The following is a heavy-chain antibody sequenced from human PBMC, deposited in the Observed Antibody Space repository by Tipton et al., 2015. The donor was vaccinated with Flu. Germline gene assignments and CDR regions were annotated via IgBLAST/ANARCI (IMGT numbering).Heavy chain of an antibody. Sequence: SVDSMRSDYFWAWIRQAPGKGLEWIGNIHYSGRPHYNPSLKSRVTITVDTSKNQFSLRLSSVTAAGTAVYYCARHGGITISGVVNGDAFDMWGQGTMVTVSS. J-gene: IGHJ3*02. V-gene: IGHV4-38-2*01. CDR2: IHYSGRP. D-gene: IGHD3-3*01. CDR3: ARHGGITISGVVNGDAFDM. CDR1: VDSMRSDYF.